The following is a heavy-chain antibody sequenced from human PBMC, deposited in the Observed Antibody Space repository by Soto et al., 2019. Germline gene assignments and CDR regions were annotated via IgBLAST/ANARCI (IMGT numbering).Heavy chain of an antibody. CDR2: ISYDGSNK. Sequence: GGSLRFSCAASGFTFSSYAMHWVRQAPGKGLEWVAVISYDGSNKYYADSVKGRFTISRDNSKNTLYLQMNSLRAEDTAVYYCARDRIAAAGTLYYFDYWGQGTLVTVSS. D-gene: IGHD6-13*01. CDR3: ARDRIAAAGTLYYFDY. CDR1: GFTFSSYA. V-gene: IGHV3-30-3*01. J-gene: IGHJ4*02.